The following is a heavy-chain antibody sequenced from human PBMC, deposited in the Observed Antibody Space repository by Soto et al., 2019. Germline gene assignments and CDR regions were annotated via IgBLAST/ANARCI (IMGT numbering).Heavy chain of an antibody. J-gene: IGHJ4*02. D-gene: IGHD3-22*01. Sequence: GVSLRLSCAASGFTFSSYAMSCVRQAPGKGMDWVSAISGSGGSTYYADSVKGRFTISRDNSKNTLYQQLNSLIAQDTAVHYCAKVHSRWLSNYFNYWGQGTLVTVTS. CDR2: ISGSGGST. CDR3: AKVHSRWLSNYFNY. V-gene: IGHV3-23*01. CDR1: GFTFSSYA.